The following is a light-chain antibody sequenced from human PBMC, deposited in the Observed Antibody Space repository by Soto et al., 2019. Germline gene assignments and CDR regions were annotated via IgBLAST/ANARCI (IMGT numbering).Light chain of an antibody. V-gene: IGLV2-8*01. CDR1: SSDVGGYNY. J-gene: IGLJ2*01. CDR3: SSYAGSNNLV. Sequence: QSALTQPPSASGSPGQSVTISCTGTSSDVGGYNYVSWYRQHPGKAPKLMIYEVSKRPSGVPDRFSGSKSGSTASLTVSGLQADDEADYYCSSYAGSNNLVFGGGTKLTVL. CDR2: EVS.